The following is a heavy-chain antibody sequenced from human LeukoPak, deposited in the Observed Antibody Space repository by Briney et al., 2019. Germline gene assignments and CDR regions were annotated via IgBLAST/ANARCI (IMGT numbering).Heavy chain of an antibody. CDR3: ARQNALTATTDY. Sequence: SETLSLTCTVSGGSISSSNYYWGGIRQPPGKGLEWIGSIYYSGNTYYNPSLKSRVTISVDTSKNQFSLKLSSVTAADTAVYYCARQNALTATTDYWGQGTLVAVSS. CDR2: IYYSGNT. J-gene: IGHJ4*02. D-gene: IGHD1-20*01. CDR1: GGSISSSNYY. V-gene: IGHV4-39*01.